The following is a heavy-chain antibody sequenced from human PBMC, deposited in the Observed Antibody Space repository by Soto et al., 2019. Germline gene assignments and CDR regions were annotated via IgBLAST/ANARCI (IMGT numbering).Heavy chain of an antibody. J-gene: IGHJ6*03. D-gene: IGHD2-2*01. CDR1: GFTFSSYS. CDR2: ISSSSSYI. V-gene: IGHV3-21*01. CDR3: ARSHIVVVAAPSYYYYYYMDV. Sequence: EVQLVESGGGLVKPGGSLRLSCAASGFTFSSYSMNWVRQAPGKGLEWVSSISSSSSYIYYADSVKGRFTISRDNAKNSLYLQMNSLRAGDTAVYYCARSHIVVVAAPSYYYYYYMDVWGEGTTVTVSS.